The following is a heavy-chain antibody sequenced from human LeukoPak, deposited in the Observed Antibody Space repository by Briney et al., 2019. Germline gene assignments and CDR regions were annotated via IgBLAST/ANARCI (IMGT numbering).Heavy chain of an antibody. D-gene: IGHD2-2*01. V-gene: IGHV1-46*01. CDR2: INPSGGST. CDR3: ARGYCSSTSCYAWFDP. Sequence: ASGKVSCKASGYTFTLYYMHWVRQAPGQGLEWMGTINPSGGSTHYAQRFQGRVTRTRDTSTSTVDMELSSLRSEDTAVYYCARGYCSSTSCYAWFDPWGQGTLVTVSS. J-gene: IGHJ5*02. CDR1: GYTFTLYY.